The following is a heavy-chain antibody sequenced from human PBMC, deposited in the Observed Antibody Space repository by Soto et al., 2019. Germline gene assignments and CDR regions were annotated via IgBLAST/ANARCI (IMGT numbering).Heavy chain of an antibody. CDR2: IYYSGST. J-gene: IGHJ4*02. D-gene: IGHD3-3*01. V-gene: IGHV4-61*01. CDR3: AREAHDFWSGYSPAFDY. Sequence: ASETLSLTCTVSGGSVSSGSYYWSWIRQPPGKGLEWIGYIYYSGSTNYNPSLKSRVTISVDTSKNQFSLKLSSVTAADTAVYYCAREAHDFWSGYSPAFDYWGQGTLVTVS. CDR1: GGSVSSGSYY.